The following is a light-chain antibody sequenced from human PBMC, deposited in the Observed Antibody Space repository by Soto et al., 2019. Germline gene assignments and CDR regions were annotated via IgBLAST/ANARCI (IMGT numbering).Light chain of an antibody. CDR2: DAS. CDR1: QRVSSY. J-gene: IGKJ1*01. CDR3: QQRSNWPRTWT. Sequence: EIVLTQSPATLSLSPGERATLSCRASQRVSSYLAWYQQKPGQAPRLLIYDASNRATGIPARFSGSGSGTDFALTISSLEPEDFAVYYCQQRSNWPRTWTFGQGTKAEIK. V-gene: IGKV3-11*01.